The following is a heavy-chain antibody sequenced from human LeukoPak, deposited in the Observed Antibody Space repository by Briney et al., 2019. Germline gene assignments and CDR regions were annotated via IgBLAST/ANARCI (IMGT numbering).Heavy chain of an antibody. Sequence: GGSLRLSCAASGFSFSDYWMDWVRQAPGKGLEWVSAISGSGGSTYYADSVKGRFTISRDNSKNTVYMQMNSLRAEDTAVYYCAKDLNYRDSGYVNWFDPWGHGTLVTVSS. CDR3: AKDLNYRDSGYVNWFDP. V-gene: IGHV3-23*01. D-gene: IGHD5-12*01. J-gene: IGHJ5*02. CDR1: GFSFSDYW. CDR2: ISGSGGST.